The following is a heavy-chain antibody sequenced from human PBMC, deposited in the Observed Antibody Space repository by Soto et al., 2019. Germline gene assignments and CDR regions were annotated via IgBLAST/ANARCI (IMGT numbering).Heavy chain of an antibody. J-gene: IGHJ4*02. CDR3: ARGRYYDFWSGYPLTYRPHLDY. D-gene: IGHD3-3*01. CDR2: MNPNSGNT. V-gene: IGHV1-8*01. CDR1: GYTFTSYD. Sequence: QVQLVQSGAEVKKPGASVKVSCKASGYTFTSYDINWVRQATGQGLEWMGWMNPNSGNTGYAQKFQGRVHMTRNTSISTAYMELCSLRSEDTAVYYWARGRYYDFWSGYPLTYRPHLDYWGQGTLVTVSS.